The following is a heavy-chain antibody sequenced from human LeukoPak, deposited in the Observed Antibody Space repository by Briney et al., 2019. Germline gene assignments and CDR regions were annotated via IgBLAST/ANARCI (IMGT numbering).Heavy chain of an antibody. D-gene: IGHD1-26*01. J-gene: IGHJ5*02. CDR1: GGTFSSYA. CDR2: IIPIFGTA. CDR3: ARDSGSRGLFPGWFDP. V-gene: IGHV1-69*13. Sequence: ASVKVSCKASGGTFSSYAISWVRQAPGQGLEWMGGIIPIFGTANYAQKFQGRVTITADESTSTAYMELSSLRSEDTAVYYCARDSGSRGLFPGWFDPWGRGTLVTVSS.